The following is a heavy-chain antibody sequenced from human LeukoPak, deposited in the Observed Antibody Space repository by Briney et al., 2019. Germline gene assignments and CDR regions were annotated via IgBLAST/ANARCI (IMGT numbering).Heavy chain of an antibody. CDR2: IYPGDSDT. J-gene: IGHJ4*02. CDR3: ARQWNAVTTLLDY. V-gene: IGHV5-51*01. D-gene: IGHD4-17*01. Sequence: HGESLKISCKGSGYIFTSYWIGWVRQMPGKGLEWMGIIYPGDSDTRYSPSFQGQVTISADKSISTAYLQWSSLKASDTAMYYCARQWNAVTTLLDYWGQGTLVTVSS. CDR1: GYIFTSYW.